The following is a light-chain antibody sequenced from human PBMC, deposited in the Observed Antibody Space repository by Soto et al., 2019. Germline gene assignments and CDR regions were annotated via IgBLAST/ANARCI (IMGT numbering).Light chain of an antibody. Sequence: QSVLTQPASVSGSPGQSITISCTGTSSDVGTYIFVSWYQHHPGKAPRLIIYEVSNRPSGVSNRFSGSKSDSTASLTISGLQAEDEADYYCSSYTTTNTLVFGGGTQLTVL. CDR1: SSDVGTYIF. J-gene: IGLJ3*02. CDR3: SSYTTTNTLV. CDR2: EVS. V-gene: IGLV2-14*01.